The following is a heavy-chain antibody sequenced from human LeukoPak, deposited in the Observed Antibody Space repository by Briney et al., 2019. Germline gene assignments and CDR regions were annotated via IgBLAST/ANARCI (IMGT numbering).Heavy chain of an antibody. CDR3: ARFSQYYDSPTHYLDY. CDR2: ISAYNGNT. D-gene: IGHD2/OR15-2a*01. J-gene: IGHJ4*02. V-gene: IGHV1-18*01. Sequence: ASVKVSCKASGYTFTSYGISWVRQAPGQGLEWMGWISAYNGNTNYAQKLQGRVTMTTDTSTSTAYMELRSLRSDDTAVYYCARFSQYYDSPTHYLDYWGQGILVTVSS. CDR1: GYTFTSYG.